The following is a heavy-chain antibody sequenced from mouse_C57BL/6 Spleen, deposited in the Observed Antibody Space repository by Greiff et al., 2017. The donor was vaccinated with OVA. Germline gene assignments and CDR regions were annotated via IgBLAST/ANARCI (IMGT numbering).Heavy chain of an antibody. V-gene: IGHV1-55*01. Sequence: VQLQQPGAELVKPGASVKMSCKASGYTFTRYWITWVQQRPGQGLEWIGDIYPGSGSTNYNEKFKSKATLTVDTSSSTAYMQLSSLTSEDSAVYYCARYYYSNYDFDYWGQGTTLTVSS. CDR3: ARYYYSNYDFDY. CDR2: IYPGSGST. J-gene: IGHJ2*01. D-gene: IGHD2-5*01. CDR1: GYTFTRYW.